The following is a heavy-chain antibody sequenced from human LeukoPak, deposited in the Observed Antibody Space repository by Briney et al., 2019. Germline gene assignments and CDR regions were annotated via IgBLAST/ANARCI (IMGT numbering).Heavy chain of an antibody. V-gene: IGHV1-2*02. CDR2: INPNSGDT. J-gene: IGHJ4*02. CDR1: GYSFTGYY. D-gene: IGHD3-22*01. Sequence: ASVKVSCKASGYSFTGYYMHWVRQAPGQGHEWMGWINPNSGDTNYAQKFQGRVTMTRDTSISTAYMELSSLRSDDTAVLYCARGPAEIDSDSSGFAYCGQGTLVTVSS. CDR3: ARGPAEIDSDSSGFAY.